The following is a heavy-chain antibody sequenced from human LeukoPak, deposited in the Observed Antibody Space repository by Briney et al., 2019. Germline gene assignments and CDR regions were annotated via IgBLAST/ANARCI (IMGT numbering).Heavy chain of an antibody. J-gene: IGHJ4*02. CDR3: ARTPPRYGDKYYFDY. CDR1: GFTLSDYY. D-gene: IGHD4-17*01. Sequence: MPGGSLRLSCAASGFTLSDYYMSWIRQAPGKGLEWISCSTNSGVTTYYADSVKGRFTISRDNAQNSLYLQMNSLGAEDTAVYYCARTPPRYGDKYYFDYWGQGTLVTVSS. V-gene: IGHV3-11*04. CDR2: STNSGVTT.